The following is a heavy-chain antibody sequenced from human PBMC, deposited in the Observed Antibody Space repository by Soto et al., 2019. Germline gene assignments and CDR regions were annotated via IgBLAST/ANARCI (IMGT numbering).Heavy chain of an antibody. CDR3: ARFLPLGSGWYFHGMDV. Sequence: ASVNVSCKASGYTFTSYDINWVRQATGQGLEWMGWMNPNSGNTGYAQKFQGRVTMTRNTSISTAYMELSSLRSEDTAVYYCARFLPLGSGWYFHGMDVWGQGTTVTVSS. CDR2: MNPNSGNT. D-gene: IGHD6-19*01. J-gene: IGHJ6*02. CDR1: GYTFTSYD. V-gene: IGHV1-8*01.